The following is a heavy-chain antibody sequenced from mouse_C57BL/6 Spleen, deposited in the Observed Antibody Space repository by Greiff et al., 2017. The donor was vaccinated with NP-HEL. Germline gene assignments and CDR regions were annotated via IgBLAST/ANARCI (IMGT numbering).Heavy chain of an antibody. D-gene: IGHD1-1*01. CDR2: IYPGSGST. CDR1: GYTFTSYW. CDR3: ARRNYYVSFYAMDY. V-gene: IGHV1-55*01. Sequence: QVQLQQPGAELVKPGASVKMSCKASGYTFTSYWITWVKQRPGQGLEWIGDIYPGSGSTNYNEKFKSKATLTVDTSSSTAYMQRSSLTSEDSAVYYCARRNYYVSFYAMDYWGQGTSVTVSS. J-gene: IGHJ4*01.